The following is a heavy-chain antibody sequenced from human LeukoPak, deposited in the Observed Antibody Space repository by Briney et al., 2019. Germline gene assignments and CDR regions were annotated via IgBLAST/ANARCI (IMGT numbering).Heavy chain of an antibody. V-gene: IGHV4-59*01. CDR3: ARTYVNALDI. CDR1: GVSISSYY. CDR2: IYYSVTP. Sequence: SETLSLTCTGSGVSISSYYWSWIRQPPGKGREWIGYIYYSVTPNYNPSLKSRVTISVDTSENQFSLELSSVTAADTAVYYCARTYVNALDIWGQGTMVTVSS. D-gene: IGHD3-16*01. J-gene: IGHJ3*02.